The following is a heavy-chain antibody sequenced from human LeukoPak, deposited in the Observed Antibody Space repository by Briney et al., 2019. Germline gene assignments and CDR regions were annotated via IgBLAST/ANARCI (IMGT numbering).Heavy chain of an antibody. Sequence: GGTLGLSCAASGFTFSSYGMHWVRQAPGKGLEWVAVISYDGSNKYYADSVKGRFTISRDNSKNTLYLQMNSLRAEDTAVYYCAKLRSWGQGTLVTVSS. D-gene: IGHD4/OR15-4a*01. CDR3: AKLRS. J-gene: IGHJ4*02. CDR1: GFTFSSYG. V-gene: IGHV3-30*18. CDR2: ISYDGSNK.